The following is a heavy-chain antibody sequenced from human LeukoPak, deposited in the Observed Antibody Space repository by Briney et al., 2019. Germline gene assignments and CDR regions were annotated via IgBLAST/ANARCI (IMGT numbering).Heavy chain of an antibody. Sequence: QTGGSLRLSCAASGFTVSSNYMSWVRQAPGKGLEWVSVIYSGGSTYYADSVKGRFTISRDNSKNTLYLQMNSLRAEDTAVYYCARDLSRYYGMDVWGQGTTVTVSS. CDR2: IYSGGST. CDR1: GFTVSSNY. CDR3: ARDLSRYYGMDV. V-gene: IGHV3-53*01. D-gene: IGHD3-16*02. J-gene: IGHJ6*02.